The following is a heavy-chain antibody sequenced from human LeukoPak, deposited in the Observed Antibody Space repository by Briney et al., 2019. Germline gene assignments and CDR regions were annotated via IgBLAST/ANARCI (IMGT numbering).Heavy chain of an antibody. CDR3: VSLYTNVSPRRWFGP. CDR1: GFTFSNYG. J-gene: IGHJ5*02. D-gene: IGHD3-16*01. CDR2: IAYDGSNE. V-gene: IGHV3-30*03. Sequence: GGSLRLSCAASGFTFSNYGMHWVRQAPGKGLEWVTVIAYDGSNEYYADSVRGRFTISRDNSKNTLYLQMNSLRADDTAVYYCVSLYTNVSPRRWFGPWGQGTLVTVSS.